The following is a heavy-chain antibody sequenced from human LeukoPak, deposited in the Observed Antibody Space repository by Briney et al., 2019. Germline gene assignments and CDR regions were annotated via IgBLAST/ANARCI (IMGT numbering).Heavy chain of an antibody. D-gene: IGHD3-10*01. Sequence: VASVKVSCKASGYTFTGYYMHWVRQAPGQGLEWMGIINPSGGSTSYAQKFQGRVTMTRDTSTSTVYMELSSLRSEDTAVYYCATTPGSGSYYSLMDVWGKGTTVTISS. J-gene: IGHJ6*03. CDR2: INPSGGST. CDR1: GYTFTGYY. CDR3: ATTPGSGSYYSLMDV. V-gene: IGHV1-46*01.